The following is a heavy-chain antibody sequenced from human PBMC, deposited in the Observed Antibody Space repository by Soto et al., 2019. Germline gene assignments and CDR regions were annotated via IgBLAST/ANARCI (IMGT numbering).Heavy chain of an antibody. CDR2: FDPDEAET. D-gene: IGHD4-17*01. V-gene: IGHV1-24*01. Sequence: ASVKVSCKVSGYTLNEVAMHWVRQAPGKGLEWLGGFDPDEAETIYAQHFQGRVTMTEDTSTDTVYMELSSLRSEDTALYFCTTYQGDYNFDHWGQGTLVTVYS. J-gene: IGHJ5*02. CDR3: TTYQGDYNFDH. CDR1: GYTLNEVA.